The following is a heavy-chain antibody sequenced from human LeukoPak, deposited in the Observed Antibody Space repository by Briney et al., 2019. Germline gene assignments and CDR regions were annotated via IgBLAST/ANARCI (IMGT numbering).Heavy chain of an antibody. CDR2: IYYSGST. V-gene: IGHV4-59*01. D-gene: IGHD3-10*01. CDR1: GGSISSYY. CDR3: ARVGPHRVRGVIIDY. Sequence: SETLSLTCTVSGGSISSYYWSWIRQPPGKGLEWIGYIYYSGSTNYNPSLKSRVTISVDTSKNQFSLKLSSVTAADTAVYYCARVGPHRVRGVIIDYWGQGTLVTVSS. J-gene: IGHJ4*02.